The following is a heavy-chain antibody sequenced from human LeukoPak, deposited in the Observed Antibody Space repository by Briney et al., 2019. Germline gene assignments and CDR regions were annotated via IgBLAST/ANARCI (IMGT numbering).Heavy chain of an antibody. CDR3: AKDGDCSGGSCYEDYFDY. V-gene: IGHV1-46*01. CDR1: GYTFTSYY. J-gene: IGHJ4*02. Sequence: GASVKVSCKASGYTFTSYYMHWVRQAPGQGLEWMGIINPSGGSTSYAQKFQGRVTMTRDMSTSTVYMELSSLRAEDTAVYYCAKDGDCSGGSCYEDYFDYWGQGTLVTVSS. D-gene: IGHD2-15*01. CDR2: INPSGGST.